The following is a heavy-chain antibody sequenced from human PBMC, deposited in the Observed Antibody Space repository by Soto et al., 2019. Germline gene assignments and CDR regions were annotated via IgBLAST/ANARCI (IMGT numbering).Heavy chain of an antibody. CDR1: GFSFNSYA. CDR3: AREVDYSPYYFDY. Sequence: AGGSLRLSCAASGFSFNSYAMDWVRQAPGRGLEWVAVISYDGSNQYYADSVKGRFTVSRDNSRNTLYLQMNSLGPEDTAVYYCAREVDYSPYYFDYWGHGTLVTVSS. CDR2: ISYDGSNQ. J-gene: IGHJ4*01. D-gene: IGHD4-4*01. V-gene: IGHV3-30-3*01.